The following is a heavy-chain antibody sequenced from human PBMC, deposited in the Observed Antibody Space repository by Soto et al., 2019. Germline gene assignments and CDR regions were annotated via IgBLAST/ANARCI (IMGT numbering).Heavy chain of an antibody. CDR2: ISAYNGNT. J-gene: IGHJ6*04. V-gene: IGHV1-18*01. D-gene: IGHD3-10*01. CDR1: GYTFTSYG. Sequence: VQLVQSGAEVKKPGASVKVSCKASGYTFTSYGISWVRQAPEQGLEWMGWISAYNGNTNYAQKLQGRVTMTTDTSASTAYMELRSLRSEDTAVYDCARGLLWFGVREEDYSDYGMYVLGTETTVTVSS. CDR3: ARGLLWFGVREEDYSDYGMYV.